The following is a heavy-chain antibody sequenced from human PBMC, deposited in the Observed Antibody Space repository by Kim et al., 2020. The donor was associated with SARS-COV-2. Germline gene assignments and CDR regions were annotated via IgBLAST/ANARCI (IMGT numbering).Heavy chain of an antibody. D-gene: IGHD3-10*01. CDR1: GFTFDGYC. V-gene: IGHV3-7*03. Sequence: GGSLRLSCVVSGFTFDGYCMNWVRQAPGKGLEWVANIKEDGSETFHVDSVKGRFTMSRDDAKNSVYLQINSLRADDTAIYYCARGQGIAIWGQGTKVTVSS. J-gene: IGHJ3*02. CDR3: ARGQGIAI. CDR2: IKEDGSET.